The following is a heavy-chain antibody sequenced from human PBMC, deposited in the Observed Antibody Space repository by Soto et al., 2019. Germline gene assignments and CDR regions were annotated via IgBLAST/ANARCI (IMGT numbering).Heavy chain of an antibody. V-gene: IGHV1-69*01. D-gene: IGHD1-26*01. CDR1: GGTFSSYS. J-gene: IGHJ4*02. CDR2: IIPIFGTA. CDR3: ARDGGRTAAGIDY. Sequence: QVQLVQSGAEVKKPGSSVKVSCKASGGTFSSYSINWVRQAPGQGLEWMGEIIPIFGTANYAQKFQGRVTITADESTSTAYMELSRLRCEDAAVYYCARDGGRTAAGIDYWGQGTLVTGSS.